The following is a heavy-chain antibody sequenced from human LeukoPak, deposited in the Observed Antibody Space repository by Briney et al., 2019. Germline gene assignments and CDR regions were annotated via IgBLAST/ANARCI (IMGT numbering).Heavy chain of an antibody. CDR2: INHSGST. V-gene: IGHV4-34*01. D-gene: IGHD2-15*01. Sequence: SETLSLTCAVHGGSFSGYYWSWIRQPPGKGLEWIGEINHSGSTNYNPSLKSRVTISVDTSKNQFSLKLSSVTAADTAVYYCARGRVGDYWGQGTLVTVSS. CDR3: ARGRVGDY. CDR1: GGSFSGYY. J-gene: IGHJ4*02.